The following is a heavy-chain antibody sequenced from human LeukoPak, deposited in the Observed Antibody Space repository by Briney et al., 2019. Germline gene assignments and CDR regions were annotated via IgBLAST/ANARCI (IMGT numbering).Heavy chain of an antibody. D-gene: IGHD6-19*01. Sequence: SETLSLTCAVYGGSFSGYYWSWIRQPPGKGLEWIGEINHSGSTNYNPSLKSRVTISVDTSKNQFSLKLSSVTAADTAVYYCARVSSSGWYVPYYFDYWGQGTLVTVSS. CDR3: ARVSSSGWYVPYYFDY. CDR1: GGSFSGYY. CDR2: INHSGST. J-gene: IGHJ4*02. V-gene: IGHV4-34*01.